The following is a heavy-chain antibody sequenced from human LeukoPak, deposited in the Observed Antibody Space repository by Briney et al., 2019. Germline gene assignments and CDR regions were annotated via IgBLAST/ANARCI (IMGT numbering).Heavy chain of an antibody. J-gene: IGHJ5*02. CDR1: GGSISSHY. Sequence: SETLSLTCTVSGGSISSHYWSWIRQPPGKGLECIGYIYYSGSTNYNPSLKSRVTISVDTSKNQFSLKLSSVTAADTAVYYCARLIAAAWDWFDAWGQGTLVTVSS. CDR2: IYYSGST. V-gene: IGHV4-59*11. D-gene: IGHD6-13*01. CDR3: ARLIAAAWDWFDA.